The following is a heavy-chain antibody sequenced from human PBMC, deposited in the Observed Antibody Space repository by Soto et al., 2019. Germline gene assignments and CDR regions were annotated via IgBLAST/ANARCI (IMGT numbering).Heavy chain of an antibody. J-gene: IGHJ4*02. CDR1: GYTFTNYA. Sequence: ASVKVSCKASGYTFTNYAIHWVRQAPGQSLEWMGWINAAIGNTEYSQNFQDRVTITRDTSASTAYMELSSLRSEDTAVYYCARALVGYFDYWGQGSLVTVSS. V-gene: IGHV1-3*01. CDR2: INAAIGNT. CDR3: ARALVGYFDY. D-gene: IGHD1-26*01.